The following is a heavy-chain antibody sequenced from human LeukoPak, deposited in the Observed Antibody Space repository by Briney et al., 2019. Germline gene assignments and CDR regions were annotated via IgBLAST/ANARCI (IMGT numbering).Heavy chain of an antibody. CDR3: ARVRPIGNSGSVVWYFDL. V-gene: IGHV4-4*07. CDR2: SYTSGST. J-gene: IGHJ2*01. CDR1: GGSISSYY. D-gene: IGHD4-23*01. Sequence: PSETLSLACTVSGGSISSYYWSWIRQPAGKGLEWFGRSYTSGSTNYNPSLKSRVNMSVDTSKNQFSLKLSSVTAADTAVYYCARVRPIGNSGSVVWYFDLWGRGTLVTVSS.